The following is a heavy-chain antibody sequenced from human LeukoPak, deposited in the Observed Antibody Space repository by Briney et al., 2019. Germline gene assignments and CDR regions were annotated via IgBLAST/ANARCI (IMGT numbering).Heavy chain of an antibody. V-gene: IGHV4-59*01. CDR3: AAEGSSGFDY. J-gene: IGHJ4*02. CDR2: IYYSGST. CDR1: GGPISSYY. Sequence: SETLSLTCTVSGGPISSYYWSWIRQPPGKGLEWIGYIYYSGSTNYNPSLKSRVTISVDTSKNQFSLRLSSVTAADTAVYYCAAEGSSGFDYWGQGTLVTVSS. D-gene: IGHD6-19*01.